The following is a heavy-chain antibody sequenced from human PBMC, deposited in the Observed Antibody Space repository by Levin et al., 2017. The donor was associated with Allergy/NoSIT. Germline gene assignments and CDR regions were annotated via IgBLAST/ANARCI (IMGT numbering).Heavy chain of an antibody. J-gene: IGHJ6*02. Sequence: PSETLSLTCTVSGSSISSGYYWGWIRQPPGKGLEWIGSIYHSGSTYYNPSLKSRVTISVDTSKNQFSLKLSSVTAADTAVYYCARAGSSPIYGMDVWGQGTTVTVSS. V-gene: IGHV4-38-2*02. D-gene: IGHD6-6*01. CDR1: GSSISSGYY. CDR2: IYHSGST. CDR3: ARAGSSPIYGMDV.